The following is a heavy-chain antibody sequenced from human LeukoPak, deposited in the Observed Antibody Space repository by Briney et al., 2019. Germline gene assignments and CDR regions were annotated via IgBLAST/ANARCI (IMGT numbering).Heavy chain of an antibody. Sequence: GASVKVSCKASGGTFSSYAISWVRQAPGQGLERMGGIIPIFGTANYAQKFQGRVTITADESTSTAYMELSSLRSEDTAVYYCARGGYYYGSGATGYYYYYMDVWGKGTTVTVSS. V-gene: IGHV1-69*13. D-gene: IGHD3-10*01. CDR2: IIPIFGTA. CDR1: GGTFSSYA. J-gene: IGHJ6*03. CDR3: ARGGYYYGSGATGYYYYYMDV.